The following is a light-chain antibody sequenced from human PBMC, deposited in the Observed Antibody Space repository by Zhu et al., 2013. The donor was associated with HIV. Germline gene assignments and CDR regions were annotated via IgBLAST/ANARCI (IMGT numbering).Light chain of an antibody. CDR2: GAS. Sequence: EIVMTQSPGTLSVSPGERATLSCRASQSVSSNLAWYQQKPGQAPKLLIYGASTRATGIPARFSGSGSGTDFTLNISRVEAEDVGVYYCMQGIQLWTFGQGTKVELK. V-gene: IGKV3-15*01. CDR1: QSVSSN. CDR3: MQGIQLWT. J-gene: IGKJ1*01.